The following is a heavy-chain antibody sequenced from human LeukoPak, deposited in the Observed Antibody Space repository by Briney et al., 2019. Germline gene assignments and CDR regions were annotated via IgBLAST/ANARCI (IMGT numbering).Heavy chain of an antibody. V-gene: IGHV4-59*01. CDR2: VHYSGTT. CDR1: DGSITNYD. CDR3: ATGYGDFRVEGRYFYS. J-gene: IGHJ4*02. Sequence: SETLSLTCTVSDGSITNYDWSWVRQPPGKGLEFIGHVHYSGTTNYNPFLRSRVTISIDTSKKHFFLKLKSVTAADTAVYYCATGYGDFRVEGRYFYSWGQGTLVTVSS. D-gene: IGHD4-17*01.